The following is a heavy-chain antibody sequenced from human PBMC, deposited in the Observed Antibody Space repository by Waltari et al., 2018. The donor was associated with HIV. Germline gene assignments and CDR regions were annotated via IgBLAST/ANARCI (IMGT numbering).Heavy chain of an antibody. V-gene: IGHV3-21*06. CDR3: GAFLCAEDCRDGFDV. Sequence: ESGGGRAKPGWTLKLSCSGSGFTFKTYSVSWIRQTPGRGLEWISSISDDSSFIYYADSVKGRFTVSRDNVRNSVFLQINDVRAEDTATYFCGAFLCAEDCRDGFDVWGQGTMVTVS. D-gene: IGHD2-21*02. CDR2: ISDDSSFI. J-gene: IGHJ3*01. CDR1: GFTFKTYS.